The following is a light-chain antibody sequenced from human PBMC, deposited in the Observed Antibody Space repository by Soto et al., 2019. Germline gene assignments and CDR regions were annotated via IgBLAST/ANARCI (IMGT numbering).Light chain of an antibody. Sequence: EIVLTQSLGTLSLSPGERATLSCRASQTFSSYLAWYQQKPGQAPRLLIYSASTRATGIPDRFSGSGSGTDFTLTISRLEPEDVAVYYCQQYGGSPPFTFGPGTKVDIK. CDR3: QQYGGSPPFT. CDR2: SAS. CDR1: QTFSSY. V-gene: IGKV3-20*01. J-gene: IGKJ3*01.